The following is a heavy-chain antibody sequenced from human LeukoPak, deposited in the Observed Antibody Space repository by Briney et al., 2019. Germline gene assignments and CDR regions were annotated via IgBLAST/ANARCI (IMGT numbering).Heavy chain of an antibody. J-gene: IGHJ4*02. CDR1: GFTFSSYW. D-gene: IGHD2-2*01. CDR2: IKQDGSEK. CDR3: ARVYCSSTSCYSYFDY. Sequence: PGGSLRLSCAASGFTFSSYWMSWVRQAPGKGLEWVANIKQDGSEKYYVDSVKGRFTISRDNAKNSLYLQMNSLRAEDTAVYYCARVYCSSTSCYSYFDYWGQGTLVTVSS. V-gene: IGHV3-7*01.